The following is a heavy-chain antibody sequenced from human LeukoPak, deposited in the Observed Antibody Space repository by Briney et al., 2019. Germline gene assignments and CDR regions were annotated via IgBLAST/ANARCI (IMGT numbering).Heavy chain of an antibody. D-gene: IGHD5-24*01. CDR2: INPNSGDT. Sequence: GASVKVSCKASGYTFSGYHMHWVRQAPGQGLEWMGWINPNSGDTNYAQKFQGRVTMTRDMSINTAYVELGRLRSDDTAVYYCARDPSSRGNFDYWGQGTLVTVSS. CDR3: ARDPSSRGNFDY. V-gene: IGHV1-2*02. J-gene: IGHJ4*02. CDR1: GYTFSGYH.